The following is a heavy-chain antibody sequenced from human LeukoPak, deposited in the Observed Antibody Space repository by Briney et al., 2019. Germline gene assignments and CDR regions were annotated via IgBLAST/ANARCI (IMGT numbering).Heavy chain of an antibody. J-gene: IGHJ4*02. CDR3: ARVADIFDY. CDR2: INHSGST. Sequence: PSETLSLTCAVHGGSFSGYYWSWIRQPPGKGLEWIGEINHSGSTNYNPSLKSRVTISVDTSKNQFSLKLSSVTAADTAVYYCARVADIFDYWGQGTLVTVSS. V-gene: IGHV4-34*01. CDR1: GGSFSGYY.